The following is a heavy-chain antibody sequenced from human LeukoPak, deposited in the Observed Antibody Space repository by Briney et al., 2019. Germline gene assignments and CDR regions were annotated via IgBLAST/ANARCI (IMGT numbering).Heavy chain of an antibody. CDR3: ARDFYYDSSGYYSPHFDY. J-gene: IGHJ4*02. D-gene: IGHD3-22*01. CDR1: GYTFTDYF. Sequence: ASVKVSCKASGYTFTDYFIHWVRQAPGQGLEWMGWINPHSGGTNYAQMFQGRVTMTRDTSINTAYMELNRLTSDDTAVYYCARDFYYDSSGYYSPHFDYWGQGTLVTVSS. CDR2: INPHSGGT. V-gene: IGHV1-2*02.